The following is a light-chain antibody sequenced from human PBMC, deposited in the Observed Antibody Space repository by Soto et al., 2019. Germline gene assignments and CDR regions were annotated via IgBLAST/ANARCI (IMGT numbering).Light chain of an antibody. Sequence: QSALTHPTFASGSPGQSITISCTGTSSDVGGYNYVSWYQQHPGKAPKLMIYEVTKRPSGVPDRFSGSKSGNTASLTASGLQAEDEADYYCNSYAGNRGGVFGTGAKVSGL. V-gene: IGLV2-8*01. CDR2: EVT. CDR1: SSDVGGYNY. J-gene: IGLJ1*01. CDR3: NSYAGNRGGV.